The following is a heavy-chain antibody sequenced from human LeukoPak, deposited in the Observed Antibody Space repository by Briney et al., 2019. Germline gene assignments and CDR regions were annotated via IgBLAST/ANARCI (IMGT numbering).Heavy chain of an antibody. Sequence: PGGSLRLSCAASGFTFNKSWMSWVRQAPGKGPEWVANINEDGTQKYYVDSVKGRFTISRDNSKNTLYLQMNSLRAEDTAVYYCARINQDGGYSSGWYYIYYYYYGMDVWGQGTTVTVSS. D-gene: IGHD6-19*01. J-gene: IGHJ6*02. CDR1: GFTFNKSW. CDR2: INEDGTQK. V-gene: IGHV3-7*03. CDR3: ARINQDGGYSSGWYYIYYYYYGMDV.